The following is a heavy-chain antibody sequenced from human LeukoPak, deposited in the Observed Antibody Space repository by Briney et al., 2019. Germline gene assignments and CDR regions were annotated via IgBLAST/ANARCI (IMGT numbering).Heavy chain of an antibody. CDR1: GFTVSSNS. CDR2: IYSGGKT. Sequence: GGSLRLSCTVSGFTVSSNSWSWVRQAPGKGLEWVSFIYSGGKTHSSDSVKGRFTISRDNSKNTLYLQMSSPRAEDTAIYYCARRAGEYSHPYDYWGQGTLVTVSS. V-gene: IGHV3-53*01. J-gene: IGHJ4*02. D-gene: IGHD2-15*01. CDR3: ARRAGEYSHPYDY.